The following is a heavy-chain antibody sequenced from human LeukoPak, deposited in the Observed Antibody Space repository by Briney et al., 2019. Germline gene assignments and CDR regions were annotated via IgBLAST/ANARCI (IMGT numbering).Heavy chain of an antibody. Sequence: GGSLRLSCAASGFTLSFNHMNWVRQAPGKGLEWVSIIYSGGTTYYTDSVKGRFTISRDNSKNTLYLQMNSLRAEDRAVYYCARNGYSSGWYENWGQGTLVTVSS. V-gene: IGHV3-66*01. D-gene: IGHD6-19*01. CDR3: ARNGYSSGWYEN. J-gene: IGHJ4*02. CDR2: IYSGGTT. CDR1: GFTLSFNH.